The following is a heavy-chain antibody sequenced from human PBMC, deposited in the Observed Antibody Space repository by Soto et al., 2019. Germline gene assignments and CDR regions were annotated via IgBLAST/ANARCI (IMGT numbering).Heavy chain of an antibody. CDR1: GFTFSNFA. J-gene: IGHJ3*02. D-gene: IGHD6-13*01. CDR3: VRRIPPAGPYGAFDI. Sequence: QVQLVESGGGVVQPGRSLRVSCATSGFTFSNFAMHWVRQAPGKGLEWVATISYDGSTEHYADSLKGRFTISRDNSKNTLDRQMDSPRAEDTALYYCVRRIPPAGPYGAFDIWGQGTMVTVSS. V-gene: IGHV3-30*03. CDR2: ISYDGSTE.